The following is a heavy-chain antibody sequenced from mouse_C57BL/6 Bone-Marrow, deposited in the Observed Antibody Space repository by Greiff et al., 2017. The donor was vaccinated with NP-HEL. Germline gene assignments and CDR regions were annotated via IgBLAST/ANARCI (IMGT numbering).Heavy chain of an antibody. CDR1: GYTFTSYW. V-gene: IGHV1-50*01. J-gene: IGHJ4*01. D-gene: IGHD5-1*01. Sequence: QVQLKQPGAELVKPGASVKLSCKASGYTFTSYWMQWVKQRPGQGLEWIGEIDPSDSYTNYNQKFKGKATLTVDTSSSTAYMQLSSLTSEDSAVYYCARSTYPYAMDYWGQGTSVTVSS. CDR3: ARSTYPYAMDY. CDR2: IDPSDSYT.